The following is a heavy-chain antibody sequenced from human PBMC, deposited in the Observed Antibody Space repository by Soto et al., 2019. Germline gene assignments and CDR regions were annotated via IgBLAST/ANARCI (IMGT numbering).Heavy chain of an antibody. CDR3: ARWGVPYYDSSGYYNYFDY. J-gene: IGHJ4*02. Sequence: SQTLSLTCTVSGGSISSYYWSWIRQPPGKGLEWIGYIYYSGSTNYNPSLKSRVTISVDTSKNQFSLKLSSVTAADTAVYYCARWGVPYYDSSGYYNYFDYWGQGTLVTVSS. D-gene: IGHD3-22*01. CDR1: GGSISSYY. V-gene: IGHV4-59*01. CDR2: IYYSGST.